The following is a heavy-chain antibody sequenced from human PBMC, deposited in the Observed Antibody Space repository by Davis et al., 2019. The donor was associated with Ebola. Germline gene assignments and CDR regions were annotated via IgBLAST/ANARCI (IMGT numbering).Heavy chain of an antibody. J-gene: IGHJ4*02. CDR2: INHSGST. CDR1: GGSFSGYY. D-gene: IGHD3-22*01. CDR3: ARLVALYDDSGYAYFDY. Sequence: SETLSLTFAVYGGSFSGYYWSWIRQPPGKGLEWIGEINHSGSTNYNPSLKSRVTISVDTSKNQFSLKLSSVTAAHTAVYYCARLVALYDDSGYAYFDYWGLGTLVTVSS. V-gene: IGHV4-34*01.